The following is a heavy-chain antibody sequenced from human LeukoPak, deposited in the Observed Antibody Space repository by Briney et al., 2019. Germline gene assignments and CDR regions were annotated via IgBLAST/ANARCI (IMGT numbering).Heavy chain of an antibody. CDR3: ARGNEGATTYYYYYMDV. Sequence: SETLSLTCTVSGGSISNYYWNWIRQPPGKGLEWIGYIYSSGSTNYNPSLKSRVTISVDTSKNQFSLKLSSVTAADTAVYYCARGNEGATTYYYYYMDVWGKGTTVTVSS. J-gene: IGHJ6*03. V-gene: IGHV4-59*01. CDR1: GGSISNYY. CDR2: IYSSGST. D-gene: IGHD1-26*01.